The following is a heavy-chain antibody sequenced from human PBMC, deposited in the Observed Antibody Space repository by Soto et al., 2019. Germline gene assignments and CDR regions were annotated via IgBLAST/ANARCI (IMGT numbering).Heavy chain of an antibody. J-gene: IGHJ4*02. Sequence: PGGSLRLSCAASGFTFSDYYMSWIRQAPGKGLEWVSYISSSSSYTNYADSVKGRFTISRDNAKNSLYLQMNSLRAEDTAVYYCAREGYYDILTGYPHYFHYWGQGTLVTVSS. D-gene: IGHD3-9*01. V-gene: IGHV3-11*05. CDR1: GFTFSDYY. CDR2: ISSSSSYT. CDR3: AREGYYDILTGYPHYFHY.